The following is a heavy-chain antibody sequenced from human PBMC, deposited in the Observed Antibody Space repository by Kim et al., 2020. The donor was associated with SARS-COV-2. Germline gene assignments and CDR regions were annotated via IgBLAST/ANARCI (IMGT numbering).Heavy chain of an antibody. J-gene: IGHJ4*02. Sequence: GGSLRLSCAASGFTFSSYEMNWVRQAPGKGLEWVSYISSSGSTIYYADSVKGRFTISRDNAKNSLYLQMNSLRAEDTAVYYCAHWSSSGSRLYYFDYWGQGTLVTVSS. V-gene: IGHV3-48*03. CDR3: AHWSSSGSRLYYFDY. CDR1: GFTFSSYE. D-gene: IGHD1-26*01. CDR2: ISSSGSTI.